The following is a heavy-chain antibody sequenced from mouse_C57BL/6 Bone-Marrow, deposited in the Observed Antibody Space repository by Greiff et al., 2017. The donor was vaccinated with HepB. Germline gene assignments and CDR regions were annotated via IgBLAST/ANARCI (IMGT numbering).Heavy chain of an antibody. V-gene: IGHV5-6*01. CDR1: GFTFSSYG. CDR2: ISSGGSYT. Sequence: VQLVESGGDLVKPGGSLKLSCAASGFTFSSYGMSWVRQTPDKRLEWVATISSGGSYTYYPDSVKGRFTISRDNAKNTLYLQMSSLKSEDTAMYYCARAYAMDYWGQGTSVTVSS. CDR3: ARAYAMDY. J-gene: IGHJ4*01.